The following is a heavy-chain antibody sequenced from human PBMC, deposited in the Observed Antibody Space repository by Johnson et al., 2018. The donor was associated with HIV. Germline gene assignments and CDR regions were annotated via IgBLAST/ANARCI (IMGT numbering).Heavy chain of an antibody. Sequence: VQLVESGGGVVRPGGSLRLSCAASGFTFSSYDMHWVRQATGKGLEWVSAIGTAGDTYYPGSVKGRFTISRENAKNSLYLQMNSLRAGDTAVYFCARESRDGPNLRAFDIWGQGTTVIVSS. CDR1: GFTFSSYD. CDR3: ARESRDGPNLRAFDI. J-gene: IGHJ3*02. CDR2: IGTAGDT. V-gene: IGHV3-13*01. D-gene: IGHD5-24*01.